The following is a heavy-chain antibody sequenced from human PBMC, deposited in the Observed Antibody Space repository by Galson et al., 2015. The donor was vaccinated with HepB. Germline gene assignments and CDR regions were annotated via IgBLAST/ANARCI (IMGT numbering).Heavy chain of an antibody. CDR2: IYPGDSDT. D-gene: IGHD5-24*01. J-gene: IGHJ5*02. Sequence: QSGAEVKKPGASVKVSCKASGYTFTNYNMNWVRQAPGQGLQWMGIIYPGDSDTRYSPSFQGQVTISADKSISTAYLQWSSLKASDTAMYYCARRRWLQNMGWFDPWGQGTLVTVSS. CDR3: ARRRWLQNMGWFDP. CDR1: GYTFTNYN. V-gene: IGHV5-51*01.